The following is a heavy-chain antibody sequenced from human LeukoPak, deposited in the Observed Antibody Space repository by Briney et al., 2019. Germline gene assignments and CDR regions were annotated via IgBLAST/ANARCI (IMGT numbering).Heavy chain of an antibody. Sequence: ASVKVSCKASGYTFTSYYMHWVRQAPGQGLEWMGIINPSGGSTSYAQKFQGRVTMTRDTSTSTVYMELSSLRSEDTAVYYCAREVGSGSPKFYFDYWGQGTLVTVSS. D-gene: IGHD1-26*01. CDR2: INPSGGST. CDR3: AREVGSGSPKFYFDY. V-gene: IGHV1-46*01. CDR1: GYTFTSYY. J-gene: IGHJ4*02.